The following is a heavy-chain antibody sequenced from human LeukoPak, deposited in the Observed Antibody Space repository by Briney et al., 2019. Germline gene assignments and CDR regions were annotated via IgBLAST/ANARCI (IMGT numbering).Heavy chain of an antibody. J-gene: IGHJ6*02. D-gene: IGHD3-9*01. Sequence: GGSPRLSCAASGFTVSSNYMSWVRQAPGKGLEWVSVIYSGGSTYYADSVKGRFTISRHNSKNTLYLQMNSLRAEDTAVYYCALLRYFDWSYGMDVWGQGTTVTVSS. CDR1: GFTVSSNY. CDR2: IYSGGST. CDR3: ALLRYFDWSYGMDV. V-gene: IGHV3-53*04.